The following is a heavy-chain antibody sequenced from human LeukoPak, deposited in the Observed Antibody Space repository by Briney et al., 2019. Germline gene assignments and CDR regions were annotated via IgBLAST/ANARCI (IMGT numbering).Heavy chain of an antibody. CDR2: ISGSGGST. J-gene: IGHJ4*02. V-gene: IGHV3-23*01. D-gene: IGHD5-12*01. Sequence: GGSLRLSCAASGFTFSSYAMSWVRQAPGKGLEWVSAISGSGGSTYYADSVKGRFTISRDNSKNTLYLQMNSLRAEDTAVYYCAKGLEMATIYLSFDYWGQGTLVTVSS. CDR3: AKGLEMATIYLSFDY. CDR1: GFTFSSYA.